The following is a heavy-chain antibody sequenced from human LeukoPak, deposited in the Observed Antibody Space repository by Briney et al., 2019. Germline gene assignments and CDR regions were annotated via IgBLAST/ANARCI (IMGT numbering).Heavy chain of an antibody. Sequence: ASVKVSCKASGYTFRNYGITWVRQAPGQGLEWMGWISAYNGDTHYAQNLQGRVTMTTDTSTSTAYTELRSLRSDDTAVYYCARDPTNTSGYYAYFDYWGQETPVTVSS. J-gene: IGHJ4*02. D-gene: IGHD5-12*01. V-gene: IGHV1-18*01. CDR3: ARDPTNTSGYYAYFDY. CDR1: GYTFRNYG. CDR2: ISAYNGDT.